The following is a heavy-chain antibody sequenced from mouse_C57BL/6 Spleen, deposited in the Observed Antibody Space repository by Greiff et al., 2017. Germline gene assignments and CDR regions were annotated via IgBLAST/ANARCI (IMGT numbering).Heavy chain of an antibody. CDR1: GFTFSSYG. J-gene: IGHJ3*01. CDR2: ISSGGSYT. D-gene: IGHD2-2*01. V-gene: IGHV5-6*01. Sequence: EVQRVESGGDLVKPGGSLKLSCAASGFTFSSYGMSWVRQTPDKRLEWVATISSGGSYTYYPDSVKGRFTISRDNAKNTLYLQMSSLKSEDTAMYYCASSTMVTTGFAYWGQGTLVTVSA. CDR3: ASSTMVTTGFAY.